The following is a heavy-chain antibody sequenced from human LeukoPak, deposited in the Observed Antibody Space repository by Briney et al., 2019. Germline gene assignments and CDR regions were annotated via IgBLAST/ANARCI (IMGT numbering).Heavy chain of an antibody. CDR1: GFTFRSYW. V-gene: IGHV3-74*01. Sequence: GGSLRLSCVVSGFTFRSYWMHWVRQVPGKGLVWVSRINGDGKSTSYADSVKGRFTISRDNAKNTLYLQMNSLRGEDTAAYYCTRVEDGDYDAYWGQGTLVTVSS. J-gene: IGHJ4*02. D-gene: IGHD4-17*01. CDR2: INGDGKST. CDR3: TRVEDGDYDAY.